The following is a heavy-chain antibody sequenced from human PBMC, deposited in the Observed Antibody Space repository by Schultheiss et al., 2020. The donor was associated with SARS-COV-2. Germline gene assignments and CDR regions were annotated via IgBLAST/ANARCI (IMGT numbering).Heavy chain of an antibody. Sequence: GGSLRLSCENSGYDFSTYWIAWVRQMPGKGLEWMGIIYFYDSDTRYSPSFQGQVTISADKSTGTAFLQWNSLKTSDTAMYYCARQGRATYFYDYWGQGTLVTVSS. V-gene: IGHV5-51*01. CDR2: IYFYDSDT. CDR1: GYDFSTYW. J-gene: IGHJ4*02. CDR3: ARQGRATYFYDY. D-gene: IGHD3-10*01.